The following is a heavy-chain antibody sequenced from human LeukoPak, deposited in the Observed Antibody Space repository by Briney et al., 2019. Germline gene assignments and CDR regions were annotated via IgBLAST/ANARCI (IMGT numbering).Heavy chain of an antibody. CDR1: GYTFTSYG. Sequence: GASVKVSCKASGYTFTSYGISWVRQAPGQGLEWMGWISAYNGNTNYAQKLQGRVTMTTDTSTSTAYMELRSLRSDDTAVYYCATIRPGSIAAAGTGYYCYYYMDVWGKGTTVTVSS. V-gene: IGHV1-18*01. J-gene: IGHJ6*03. CDR2: ISAYNGNT. CDR3: ATIRPGSIAAAGTGYYCYYYMDV. D-gene: IGHD6-13*01.